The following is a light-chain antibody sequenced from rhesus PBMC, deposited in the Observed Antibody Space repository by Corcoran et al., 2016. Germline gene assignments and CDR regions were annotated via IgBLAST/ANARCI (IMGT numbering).Light chain of an antibody. CDR2: KAS. CDR3: QQYTSAPYS. J-gene: IGKJ2*01. CDR1: QGISSW. Sequence: DIQMTQSPSSLSASVGDRVTITCRASQGISSWLAWYQQKPGKAPKILIHKASSLQGGVTSRFRGSGSGTDFTLPISSLQPEDFATNCGQQYTSAPYSFGRGTKVEIK. V-gene: IGKV1-21*01.